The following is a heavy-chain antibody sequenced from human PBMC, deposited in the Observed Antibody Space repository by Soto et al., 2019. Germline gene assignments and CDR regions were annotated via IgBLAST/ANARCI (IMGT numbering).Heavy chain of an antibody. D-gene: IGHD3-22*01. CDR1: GGSFSGYY. J-gene: IGHJ4*02. CDR3: ASGNYYDSRTLGY. V-gene: IGHV4-34*01. Sequence: SETLSLTCAVYGGSFSGYYWSWIRQPPGKGLEWIGEINHSGSTNYNPSLKSRVTISVDTSKNQFSLKLSSVTAADTAVYYCASGNYYDSRTLGYWGQGTLVTSPQ. CDR2: INHSGST.